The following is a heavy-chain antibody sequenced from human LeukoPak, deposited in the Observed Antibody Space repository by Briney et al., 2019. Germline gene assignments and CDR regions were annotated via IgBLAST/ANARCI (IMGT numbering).Heavy chain of an antibody. D-gene: IGHD1-26*01. Sequence: GGSLRLSCAASGFTFSDHYIDWVRQAPGKGLEWIGRNRNKANNYTPEYAASVKGRFTISRDDSKNSLYLQMNSLRAEDTAVYCCARVGEGAAKDWGQGTLVAVSS. V-gene: IGHV3-72*01. CDR3: ARVGEGAAKD. CDR2: NRNKANNYTP. CDR1: GFTFSDHY. J-gene: IGHJ4*02.